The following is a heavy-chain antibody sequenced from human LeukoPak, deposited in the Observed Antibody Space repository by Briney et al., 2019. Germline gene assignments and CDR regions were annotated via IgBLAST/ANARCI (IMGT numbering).Heavy chain of an antibody. CDR1: GVSFSSYY. D-gene: IGHD3-22*01. CDR3: ARVPGRYYDSSGYYSNDAFDI. V-gene: IGHV4-59*01. J-gene: IGHJ3*02. Sequence: PSETLSLTCAVYGVSFSSYYWSWIRQPPGKGLEWIGYIYYSGSTNYNPSLKSRVTISVDTSKNQFSMKMSSVTAADTAVYYWARVPGRYYDSSGYYSNDAFDIWGQGTMVTVSS. CDR2: IYYSGST.